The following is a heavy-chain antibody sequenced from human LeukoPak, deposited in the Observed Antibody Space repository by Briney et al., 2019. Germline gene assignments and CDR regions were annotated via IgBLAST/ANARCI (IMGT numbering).Heavy chain of an antibody. Sequence: ASVKVSCKASGYTFTSYGISWVRQAPGQGLEWMGWISAYNGNTNYAWKLQGRVTMTTDTSTSTAYMELRSLRSDDTAVYYCASHSSGWYNYYYYYYMDVWGKGTTVTISS. CDR1: GYTFTSYG. D-gene: IGHD6-19*01. J-gene: IGHJ6*03. V-gene: IGHV1-18*01. CDR2: ISAYNGNT. CDR3: ASHSSGWYNYYYYYYMDV.